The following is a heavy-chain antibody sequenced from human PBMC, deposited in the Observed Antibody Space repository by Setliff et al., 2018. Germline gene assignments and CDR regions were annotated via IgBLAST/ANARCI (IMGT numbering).Heavy chain of an antibody. CDR2: INHSEST. Sequence: PSETLSLTCAVYGGSFSGYYWSWIRQPPGKGLEWIGEINHSESTNYNPSLKSRVTISVDTSKNQFSLKLSSVTAADTAVYYCARVVPAAMYFDYWGQGILVTVSS. V-gene: IGHV4-34*01. CDR1: GGSFSGYY. CDR3: ARVVPAAMYFDY. J-gene: IGHJ4*02. D-gene: IGHD2-2*01.